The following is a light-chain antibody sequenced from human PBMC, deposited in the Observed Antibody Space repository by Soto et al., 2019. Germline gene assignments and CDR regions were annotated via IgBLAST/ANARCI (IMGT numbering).Light chain of an antibody. J-gene: IGLJ2*01. CDR3: SSYTSTNTPVV. CDR2: AVS. Sequence: QSVLTQPASVSGSPGQTITISCTGTSSDVGGYNYVSWYQHNPGKAPKLLTYAVSNRPSGASDRFSGSKTDNMASLTISGLHVDEEADDYCSSYTSTNTPVVFGGGTKVTVL. V-gene: IGLV2-14*01. CDR1: SSDVGGYNY.